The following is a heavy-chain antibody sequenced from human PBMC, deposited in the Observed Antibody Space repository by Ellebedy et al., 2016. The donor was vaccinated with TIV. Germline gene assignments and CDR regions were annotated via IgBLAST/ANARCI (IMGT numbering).Heavy chain of an antibody. D-gene: IGHD1-26*01. Sequence: GGSLRLXXAASGFTFSSYAMHWVRQAPGKGLEWVAVISYDGSNKYYADSVKGRFTISRDNSKNTLYLQMNSLRAEDTAVYYCASVVGATLGWGQGTLVTVSS. J-gene: IGHJ4*02. CDR3: ASVVGATLG. V-gene: IGHV3-30*04. CDR2: ISYDGSNK. CDR1: GFTFSSYA.